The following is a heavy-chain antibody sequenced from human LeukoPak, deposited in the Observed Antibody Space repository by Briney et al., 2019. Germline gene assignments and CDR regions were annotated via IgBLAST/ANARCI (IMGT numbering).Heavy chain of an antibody. CDR3: AKGKVLRFLEWLLGGLNFDY. Sequence: RAGGSLRLSCAASGFTFSSYAMSWVRQAPGKGLEWVSAISGSGGSTYYADSVKGRFTISRDNSKNTLYLQMNSLRAEDTAVYYCAKGKVLRFLEWLLGGLNFDYWGQGTLVTVSS. CDR1: GFTFSSYA. J-gene: IGHJ4*02. V-gene: IGHV3-23*01. CDR2: ISGSGGST. D-gene: IGHD3-3*01.